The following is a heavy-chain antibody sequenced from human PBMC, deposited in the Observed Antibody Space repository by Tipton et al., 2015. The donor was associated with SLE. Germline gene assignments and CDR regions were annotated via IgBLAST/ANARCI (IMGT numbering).Heavy chain of an antibody. V-gene: IGHV4-61*05. J-gene: IGHJ4*02. CDR2: IYYSGST. Sequence: TLSLTCTVSGGSISSSSYYWGWIRQPPGKGLEWIGEIYYSGSTNYNPSVRSRVSTSMDTSKNQFSLQMSSVTAADTALYYCARHKLRFSWSYFDSWGQGTLVTVSS. D-gene: IGHD3-3*01. CDR3: ARHKLRFSWSYFDS. CDR1: GGSISSSSYY.